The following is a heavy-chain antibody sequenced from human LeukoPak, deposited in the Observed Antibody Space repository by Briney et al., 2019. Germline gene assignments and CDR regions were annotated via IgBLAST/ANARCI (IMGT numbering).Heavy chain of an antibody. D-gene: IGHD3-9*01. V-gene: IGHV4-39*01. Sequence: PSETLSLTCTVSGGPIRSSEYYWGWFRQPPGKGLEWIGTIYYSGTTYYNPSLKSRVTMSLDTSKNQVSLKLSSVTAADTAVYYCARHPGNTAYYSPDYFYYMDVWGKGTTVTV. CDR2: IYYSGTT. CDR3: ARHPGNTAYYSPDYFYYMDV. J-gene: IGHJ6*03. CDR1: GGPIRSSEYY.